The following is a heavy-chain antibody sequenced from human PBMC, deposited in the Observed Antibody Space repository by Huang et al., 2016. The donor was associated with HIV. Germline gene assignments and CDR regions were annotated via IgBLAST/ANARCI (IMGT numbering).Heavy chain of an antibody. CDR1: GGSFSGYF. J-gene: IGHJ6*02. Sequence: QVQLQQWGAGLLKPSETLSLTCAVHGGSFSGYFWSWVRQPPGTGLKWIGEINHSGSTNYNPSLKSRVTISRDTSKNQFSLKLSSVTAADTAVYYCTRGAVRYFDRGGTRYYGMDVWGQGTTVTVSS. D-gene: IGHD3-9*01. CDR2: INHSGST. CDR3: TRGAVRYFDRGGTRYYGMDV. V-gene: IGHV4-34*01.